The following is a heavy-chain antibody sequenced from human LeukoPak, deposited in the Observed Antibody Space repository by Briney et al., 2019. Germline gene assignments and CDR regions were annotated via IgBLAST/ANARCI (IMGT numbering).Heavy chain of an antibody. J-gene: IGHJ4*02. CDR1: GFTFSSYA. CDR3: AREPGGGWYPYFDY. V-gene: IGHV3-23*01. Sequence: GGSLRLSCAASGFTFSSYAMSWVRQAPGKGLEWVSAISGSGGSTYYADSVKGRFTISRDNAKNSLYLQMNSLRAEDTAVYYCAREPGGGWYPYFDYWDQGTLVTVSS. D-gene: IGHD6-19*01. CDR2: ISGSGGST.